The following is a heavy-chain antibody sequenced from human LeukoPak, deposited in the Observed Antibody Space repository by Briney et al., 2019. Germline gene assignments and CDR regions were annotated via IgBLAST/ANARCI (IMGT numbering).Heavy chain of an antibody. CDR3: ATIKRGNIFGYFDF. Sequence: SETLSLTCAVSGASMSTHYWSWIRQPPGKGLEWIGYMLDAVTTKDNPSLKSRFTLSADTSKNQFSLRLTSVTAADTAVYYCATIKRGNIFGYFDFWGQGIPVTVSS. V-gene: IGHV4-59*11. CDR2: MLDAVTT. D-gene: IGHD5-18*01. J-gene: IGHJ4*02. CDR1: GASMSTHY.